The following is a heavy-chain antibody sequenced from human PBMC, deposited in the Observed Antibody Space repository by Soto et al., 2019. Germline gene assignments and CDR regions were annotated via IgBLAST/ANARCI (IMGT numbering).Heavy chain of an antibody. CDR2: IYSGGSI. J-gene: IGHJ4*02. Sequence: VQLVESGGGLIQAGGSLRLSCAVSGFTVSNNFMMWVRQAPGKGLEWVSLIYSGGSISYADSVKGRFTISRDGSMNMLYLQMNSLTAEDTAVYYFARDGTGQRGSPHLGQGPLVTVSS. D-gene: IGHD3-16*01. CDR1: GFTVSNNF. V-gene: IGHV3-53*02. CDR3: ARDGTGQRGSPH.